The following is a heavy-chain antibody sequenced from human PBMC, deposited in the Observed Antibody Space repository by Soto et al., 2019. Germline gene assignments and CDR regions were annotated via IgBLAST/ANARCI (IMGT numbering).Heavy chain of an antibody. D-gene: IGHD6-19*01. CDR2: ISGSGTNT. CDR3: AKGYSSGWYQVSDASDI. Sequence: GGSLRLACAASGFPFSRYVMSWVRQAPGKGLEWVSAISGSGTNTNNADSVKGRFTISRDNSKNTLYLQMNRLRAEDTAVYYCAKGYSSGWYQVSDASDIRGQGTMVTVSS. V-gene: IGHV3-23*01. J-gene: IGHJ3*02. CDR1: GFPFSRYV.